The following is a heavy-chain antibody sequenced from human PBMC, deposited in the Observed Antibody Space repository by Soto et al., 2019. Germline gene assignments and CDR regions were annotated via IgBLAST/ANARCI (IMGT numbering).Heavy chain of an antibody. D-gene: IGHD6-19*01. CDR2: IIPILGIA. J-gene: IGHJ4*02. CDR1: GGTFSSYT. V-gene: IGHV1-69*08. CDR3: ARDVGYSSGWYDGPGAFDY. Sequence: QVQLVQSGAEVKKPGSSVKVSCKASGGTFSSYTISWVRQAPGQGLEWMGRIIPILGIANYAQKFQGRVTITADKSTSPAYMELSSLRSEDTAVYYCARDVGYSSGWYDGPGAFDYWGQGTLVTVSS.